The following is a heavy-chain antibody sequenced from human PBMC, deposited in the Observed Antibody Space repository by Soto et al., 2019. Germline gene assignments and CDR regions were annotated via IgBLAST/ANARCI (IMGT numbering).Heavy chain of an antibody. CDR2: IYYSGST. CDR1: GGSISSSSYY. J-gene: IGHJ4*02. CDR3: AREIVDYGDYYFDY. V-gene: IGHV4-39*02. Sequence: QLQLQESGPGLVKPSETLSLTCTVSGGSISSSSYYWGWIRQPPGKGLEWIGSIYYSGSTYYNPSLKSRVTIAVDTSKNQSSLKLSSVSAADTAVYYCAREIVDYGDYYFDYWGQGTLVTVSS. D-gene: IGHD4-17*01.